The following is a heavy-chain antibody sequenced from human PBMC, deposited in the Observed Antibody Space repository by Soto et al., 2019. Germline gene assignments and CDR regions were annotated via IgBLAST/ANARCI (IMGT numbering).Heavy chain of an antibody. D-gene: IGHD2-2*01. V-gene: IGHV3-23*01. CDR1: GFTFSSYA. J-gene: IGHJ6*02. Sequence: GGSLRLSCAASGFTFSSYAMSWVRQAPGKGLEWVSAISGRGGSTYYADSVKGRFTISRDNSKNTLYLQMNSLRAEDTAVYYCATRLVGGCSSTSCYPEPVYYYYGMDVWGQGTTVTVSS. CDR2: ISGRGGST. CDR3: ATRLVGGCSSTSCYPEPVYYYYGMDV.